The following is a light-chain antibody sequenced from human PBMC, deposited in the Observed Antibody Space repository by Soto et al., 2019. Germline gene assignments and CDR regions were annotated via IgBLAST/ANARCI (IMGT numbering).Light chain of an antibody. CDR3: QSYDSSNHRV. CDR2: EDN. J-gene: IGLJ3*02. Sequence: NFMLTQPHSVSESPGKTVTISCTGSSGRIASNYVQWYQQRPGSAPTTVIYEDNQRPSGVPDRFSGSIDSSSNSAFLTISGLKTEDEADYYCQSYDSSNHRVFGGGTQLTVL. V-gene: IGLV6-57*02. CDR1: SGRIASNY.